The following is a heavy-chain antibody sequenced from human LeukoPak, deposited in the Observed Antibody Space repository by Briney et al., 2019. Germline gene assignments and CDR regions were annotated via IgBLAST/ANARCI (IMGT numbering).Heavy chain of an antibody. Sequence: PGGSLRLSCAASGFTISSNCMSWVRQAPGKGLEWVSVIYSGGSTYYADSVKGRFTISRDNSKNTLYLQMNSLRAEDTAVYYCAKDRSYSSDWYRNYYYYMDVWGKGTTVTISS. CDR1: GFTISSNC. D-gene: IGHD6-19*01. CDR3: AKDRSYSSDWYRNYYYYMDV. CDR2: IYSGGST. V-gene: IGHV3-66*01. J-gene: IGHJ6*03.